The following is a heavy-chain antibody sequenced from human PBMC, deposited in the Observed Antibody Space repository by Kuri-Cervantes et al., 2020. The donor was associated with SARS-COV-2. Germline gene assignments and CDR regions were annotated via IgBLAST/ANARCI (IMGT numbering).Heavy chain of an antibody. V-gene: IGHV3-21*01. D-gene: IGHD3-10*01. CDR1: GFTFSSYS. CDR3: ARDRPSNYYGSGSSLDAFDI. Sequence: GSLRLSCAASGFTFSSYSMNWVRQAPGKGLEWVSSISSSSSYIYYADSVKGRFTISRDNAKNSLYLQMNSLRAEDTAVYYCARDRPSNYYGSGSSLDAFDIWGQGTMITVSS. CDR2: ISSSSSYI. J-gene: IGHJ3*02.